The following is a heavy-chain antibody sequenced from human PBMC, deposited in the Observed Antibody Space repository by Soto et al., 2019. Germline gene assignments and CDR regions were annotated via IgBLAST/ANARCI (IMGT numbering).Heavy chain of an antibody. CDR1: GGSFSGYY. V-gene: IGHV4-34*01. CDR2: INHSGSS. J-gene: IGHJ6*02. Sequence: SETLSLTCAVYGGSFSGYYWSWIRQPPGKGLEWIGEINHSGSSNYNPSLKSRVTISVDTSKNQFSLKLSSVTAAATAVYYCARDLTVVVAATIYYYYGMDVWGQGTTVTVSS. CDR3: ARDLTVVVAATIYYYYGMDV. D-gene: IGHD2-15*01.